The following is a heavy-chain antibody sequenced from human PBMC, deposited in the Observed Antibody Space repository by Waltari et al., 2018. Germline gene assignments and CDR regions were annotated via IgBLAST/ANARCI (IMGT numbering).Heavy chain of an antibody. CDR1: GGPIRNSSYY. J-gene: IGHJ4*02. CDR3: ARHTGYSSPLGY. Sequence: QLQLQESGPGLVKPSETLSLTCTVPGGPIRNSSYYWGWIRQPPGKGLEWIGSIYYSGSTYYSPSLKSRVTISVDTSKNQFSLKLSSVTAADTAVYYCARHTGYSSPLGYWGQGTLVSVSS. CDR2: IYYSGST. D-gene: IGHD6-19*01. V-gene: IGHV4-39*01.